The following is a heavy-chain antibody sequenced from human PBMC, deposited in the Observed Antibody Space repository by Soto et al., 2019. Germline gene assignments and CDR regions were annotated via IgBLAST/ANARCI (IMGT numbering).Heavy chain of an antibody. CDR2: ISAYNGNT. V-gene: IGHV1-18*01. D-gene: IGHD3-3*01. Sequence: ASVKVSCKASGYTFTSYGVSWVRQAPGQGLEWMGSISAYNGNTNYAQKLQGRVTMTTDTSTSTVYMELRSLRSDDTAVYYCARVLYDFSSGYPDYWGQGTLVTVSS. CDR1: GYTFTSYG. CDR3: ARVLYDFSSGYPDY. J-gene: IGHJ4*02.